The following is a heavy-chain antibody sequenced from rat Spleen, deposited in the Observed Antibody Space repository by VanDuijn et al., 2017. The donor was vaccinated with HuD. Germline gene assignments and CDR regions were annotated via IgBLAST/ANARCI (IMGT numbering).Heavy chain of an antibody. CDR2: MRYDGDT. D-gene: IGHD1-11*01. CDR1: GFTFSDYY. CDR3: IRDSRVDYGGYYWYFDF. Sequence: VQLVESGGGLVQPGRSLKLSCAASGFTFSDYYMAWVRQAPTKGLEWMGRMRYDGDTYYTSALKSRLSISRDTSKNQVFLKMNSLQTDDTAIYYCIRDSRVDYGGYYWYFDFWGPGTMVTVSS. V-gene: IGHV2S30*01. J-gene: IGHJ1*01.